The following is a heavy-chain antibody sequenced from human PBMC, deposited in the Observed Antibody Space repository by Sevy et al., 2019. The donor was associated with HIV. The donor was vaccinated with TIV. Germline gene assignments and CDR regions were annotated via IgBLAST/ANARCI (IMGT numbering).Heavy chain of an antibody. CDR2: IKEDGSEK. CDR3: ARAHTICGGDCNPGWFDP. J-gene: IGHJ5*02. CDR1: GFTFSNYW. Sequence: GGSLRLSCAASGFTFSNYWMSWVRQAPGKGLEWVANIKEDGSEKNYVDSVKGRFTISRDNAKNSLYLQMSSLRAEDTAMYYCARAHTICGGDCNPGWFDPWGQGSLVTVSS. V-gene: IGHV3-7*01. D-gene: IGHD2-21*02.